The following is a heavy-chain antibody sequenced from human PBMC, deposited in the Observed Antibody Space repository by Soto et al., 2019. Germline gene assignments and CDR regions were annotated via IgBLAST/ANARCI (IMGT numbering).Heavy chain of an antibody. CDR1: GGSISSGGYY. V-gene: IGHV4-31*03. Sequence: QVQLQESGPGLVKPSQTLSLTCTVSGGSISSGGYYWSWIRQHPGKGLEWIGYIYYSGSTYYNPSLMSRFTMSLDTSKNQFSLKLRSVTAADTAVYYCARDLVITFGGYYYYYGMAVWGQGPTVTASS. CDR2: IYYSGST. J-gene: IGHJ6*02. CDR3: ARDLVITFGGYYYYYGMAV. D-gene: IGHD3-16*01.